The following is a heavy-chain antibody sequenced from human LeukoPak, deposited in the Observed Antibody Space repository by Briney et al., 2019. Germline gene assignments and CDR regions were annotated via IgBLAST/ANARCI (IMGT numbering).Heavy chain of an antibody. CDR3: ARIIVGATGVDY. CDR2: INTDGSHT. Sequence: GGSLRLSCVASGFTFSSYWMHWVRQTPGKGLVWVSRINTDGSHTDYADSVKGRFAVSRDNARNTLYLQMNSLRAEDTAVYYCARIIVGATGVDYWGQGTLVTVSS. D-gene: IGHD1-26*01. J-gene: IGHJ4*02. V-gene: IGHV3-74*01. CDR1: GFTFSSYW.